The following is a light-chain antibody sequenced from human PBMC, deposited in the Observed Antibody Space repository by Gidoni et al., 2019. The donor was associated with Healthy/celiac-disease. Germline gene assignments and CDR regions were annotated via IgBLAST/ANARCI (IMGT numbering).Light chain of an antibody. Sequence: EIVWTRSPATLSLSPGERTTLACRASQSVSSNLAWYQQKPGQAPRLLIYDASKRAPGIPARFSCSGSGTDFPLTISSLDPEYFAVYYWQQRSNWHTFGGGTKVEIK. J-gene: IGKJ4*01. V-gene: IGKV3D-11*02. CDR3: QQRSNWHT. CDR1: QSVSSN. CDR2: DAS.